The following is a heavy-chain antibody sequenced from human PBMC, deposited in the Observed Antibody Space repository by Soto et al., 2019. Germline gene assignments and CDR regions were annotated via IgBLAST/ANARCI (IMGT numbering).Heavy chain of an antibody. J-gene: IGHJ4*02. D-gene: IGHD7-27*01. CDR3: VRDTGDGTFDF. Sequence: VKVSCKASGYTFSSYAMHWVRQAPGQRLEWMGWINAGYGNTKSSQKFQDRVTISRDTSASTAYMELTSLRSEDTAVYYCVRDTGDGTFDFWGQGTLVTVSS. CDR1: GYTFSSYA. V-gene: IGHV1-3*01. CDR2: INAGYGNT.